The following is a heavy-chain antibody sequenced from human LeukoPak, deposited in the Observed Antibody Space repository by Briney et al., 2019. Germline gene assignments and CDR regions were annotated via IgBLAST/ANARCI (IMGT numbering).Heavy chain of an antibody. CDR2: ISGSGGST. D-gene: IGHD3-10*01. V-gene: IGHV3-23*01. Sequence: GGSLRLSCAASGFNFSSYVMSWVRQAPGKGLEWVSAISGSGGSTYYADSVKGRFTISRDNSKNTLYLQMNSLRAEDTAVYYCAKMEPLLLFGYWGQGTLVTVSS. J-gene: IGHJ4*02. CDR3: AKMEPLLLFGY. CDR1: GFNFSSYV.